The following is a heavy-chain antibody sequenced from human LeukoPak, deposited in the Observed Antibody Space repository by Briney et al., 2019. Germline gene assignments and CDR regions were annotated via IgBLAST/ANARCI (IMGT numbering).Heavy chain of an antibody. Sequence: ASVKVSCKASGHTFTGYYMHWVRQAPGQGLEWMGWINPNSGGTNYAQKFQGRVTMTRDTSISTAYMELSRLRSDDTAVYYCARVQGYCSSTSCYPDTNFDYWGQGTLVTVSS. J-gene: IGHJ4*02. CDR3: ARVQGYCSSTSCYPDTNFDY. D-gene: IGHD2-2*01. CDR1: GHTFTGYY. V-gene: IGHV1-2*02. CDR2: INPNSGGT.